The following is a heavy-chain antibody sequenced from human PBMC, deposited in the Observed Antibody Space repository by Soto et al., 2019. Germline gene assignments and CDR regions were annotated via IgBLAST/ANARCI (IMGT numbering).Heavy chain of an antibody. V-gene: IGHV3-21*01. Sequence: GGSLRLSCAASGFTFSSYSMNWVRQAPGKGLEWVSSISSSSSYIYYADSVKGRFTISRDNAKNSLYLQMNSLRAEDTAVYYCARVGVIYSSSGGWFDPWGQGTLVTVSS. CDR3: ARVGVIYSSSGGWFDP. CDR1: GFTFSSYS. J-gene: IGHJ5*02. D-gene: IGHD6-6*01. CDR2: ISSSSSYI.